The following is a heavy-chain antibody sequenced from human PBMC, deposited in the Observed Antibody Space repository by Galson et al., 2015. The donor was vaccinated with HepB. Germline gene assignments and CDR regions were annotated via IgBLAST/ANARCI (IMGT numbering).Heavy chain of an antibody. J-gene: IGHJ4*02. CDR1: GGTFSNYA. Sequence: SVKVSCKASGGTFSNYAVNWVRQAPGQGLEWMGRIIPIAPRPTYAQKFRGRVSMTADKATRTAYMELSSLRFDDTAVYYCARGGVDTAMAGHWGQGTLVTVAS. CDR3: ARGGVDTAMAGH. D-gene: IGHD5-18*01. CDR2: IIPIAPRP. V-gene: IGHV1-69*04.